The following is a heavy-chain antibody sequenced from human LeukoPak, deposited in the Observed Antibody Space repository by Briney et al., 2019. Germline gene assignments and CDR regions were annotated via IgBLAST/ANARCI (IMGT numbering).Heavy chain of an antibody. J-gene: IGHJ6*02. CDR3: ARDYYYGMDV. V-gene: IGHV3-53*01. CDR1: GFIVSNNY. Sequence: PGGSLRLSCAASGFIVSNNYMTWVRQAPGKRLEWVSLIYSGGSTYYADSVKGRFTISRDNSKNTLYLQMNSLRAEDTAVYYCARDYYYGMDVWGQGTTVTVSS. CDR2: IYSGGST.